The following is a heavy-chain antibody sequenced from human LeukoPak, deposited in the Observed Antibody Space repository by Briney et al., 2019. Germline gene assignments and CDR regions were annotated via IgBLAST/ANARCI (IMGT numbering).Heavy chain of an antibody. J-gene: IGHJ5*02. Sequence: SQTLFLTCTVSGGSISSGSYYWSWIRQPAGKGLEWIGRIYSSGSTNYNPSLKSRVTILVDASKNQFSLKLSSVTAADTAVYYCAREECGGGSCFRFDPWGQGTLVTVSS. CDR2: IYSSGST. CDR3: AREECGGGSCFRFDP. V-gene: IGHV4-61*02. D-gene: IGHD2-15*01. CDR1: GGSISSGSYY.